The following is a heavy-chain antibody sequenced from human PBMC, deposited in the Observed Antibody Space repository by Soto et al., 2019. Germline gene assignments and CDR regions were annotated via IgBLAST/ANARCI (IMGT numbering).Heavy chain of an antibody. CDR1: GASISGFY. CDR3: AKDRAGIVGATHFDY. J-gene: IGHJ4*02. CDR2: IYATGTT. Sequence: PSETLSLTCTVSGASISGFYWSWIRKSAGKGLEWIGRIYATGTTDYNPSLKSRVMMSVDTSKKQFSLKLRSVTAADTAVYYCAKDRAGIVGATHFDYWGQGTLVTVSS. V-gene: IGHV4-4*07. D-gene: IGHD1-26*01.